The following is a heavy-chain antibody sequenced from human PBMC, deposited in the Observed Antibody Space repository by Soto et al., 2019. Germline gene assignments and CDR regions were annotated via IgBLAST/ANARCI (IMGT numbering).Heavy chain of an antibody. V-gene: IGHV1-69*13. CDR1: GPTFSSYA. D-gene: IGHD5-12*01. Sequence: SSVKVSCKASGPTFSSYAISWLRQAPGQGLEWMGGIIPIFGTANYAQKFQGRVTITADESTSTDYMELSSLKSEDTAVYYCASVGYSGYDGWFDPWGQGTLVTVSS. CDR2: IIPIFGTA. J-gene: IGHJ5*02. CDR3: ASVGYSGYDGWFDP.